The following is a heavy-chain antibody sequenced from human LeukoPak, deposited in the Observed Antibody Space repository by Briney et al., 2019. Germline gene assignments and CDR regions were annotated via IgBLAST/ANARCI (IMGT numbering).Heavy chain of an antibody. CDR3: GKEIQPGGMDV. V-gene: IGHV3-21*04. CDR1: GFTFSSYR. Sequence: PGGSLRLSCAASGFTFSSYRMNWVRQAPGKGLEWVSSISSSSSYIYYADSVKGRFTISRDNAKNSLYLQMNSLRVEDTAVYYCGKEIQPGGMDVWGQGTTVTVSS. J-gene: IGHJ6*02. CDR2: ISSSSSYI.